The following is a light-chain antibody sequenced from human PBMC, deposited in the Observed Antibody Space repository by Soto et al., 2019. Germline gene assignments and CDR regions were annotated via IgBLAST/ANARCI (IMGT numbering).Light chain of an antibody. CDR2: DVS. V-gene: IGLV2-14*03. J-gene: IGLJ1*01. CDR1: SSDVGGYNY. CDR3: SSYTSSASLDV. Sequence: SALTQPASVSGSPGQSITLSCPGTSSDVGGYNYVSWYQHHPGKAPKLLIYDVSDRPSGVSNRFSGSKSGNTASLTISGLQTEDEAVYYCSSYTSSASLDVFGAGTKVTVL.